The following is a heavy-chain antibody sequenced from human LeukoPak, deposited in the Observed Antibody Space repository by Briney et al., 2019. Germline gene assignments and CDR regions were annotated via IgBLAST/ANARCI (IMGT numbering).Heavy chain of an antibody. J-gene: IGHJ5*02. Sequence: SETLSLTCTVSGGSISSYYWSWIRQPPGKGLEWIGEINHSGSTNYNPSLKSRVTIPVDTSKNQFSLKLSSVTAADTAVYYCARGGQIVATSTSNWFDPWGQGTLVTVPS. CDR2: INHSGST. CDR3: ARGGQIVATSTSNWFDP. D-gene: IGHD5-12*01. V-gene: IGHV4-34*01. CDR1: GGSISSYY.